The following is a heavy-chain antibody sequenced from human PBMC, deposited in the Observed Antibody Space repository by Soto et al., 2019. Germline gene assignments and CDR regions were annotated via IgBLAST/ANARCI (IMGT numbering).Heavy chain of an antibody. CDR3: ARAMIVVVRIDY. Sequence: ASVKVSCKASGYTFTSYAMHWVRQAPGQRLEWMGWINAGNGNTKYSQKFQGRVTITRDTSASTAYMELSSLRSEDTAVYYCARAMIVVVRIDYWGQGTLVTVSS. V-gene: IGHV1-3*01. CDR2: INAGNGNT. D-gene: IGHD3-22*01. CDR1: GYTFTSYA. J-gene: IGHJ4*02.